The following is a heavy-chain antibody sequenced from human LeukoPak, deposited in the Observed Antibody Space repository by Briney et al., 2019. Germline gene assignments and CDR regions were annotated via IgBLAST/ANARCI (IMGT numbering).Heavy chain of an antibody. CDR3: ARYYDSTGSFDY. D-gene: IGHD3-22*01. CDR1: GDSVSRSSYY. Sequence: SETLSLTCTVSGDSVSRSSYYWTWIRQPPGKGLEWIGYIYYIGSTNYYPSLRSRLTMSVDTSKNQFSLRLSSVIAADTAVYYCARYYDSTGSFDYWGQGTLVTVSS. CDR2: IYYIGST. V-gene: IGHV4-61*01. J-gene: IGHJ4*02.